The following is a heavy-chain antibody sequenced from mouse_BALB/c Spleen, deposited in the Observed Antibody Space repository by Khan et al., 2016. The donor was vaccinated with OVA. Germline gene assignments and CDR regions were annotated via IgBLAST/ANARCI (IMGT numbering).Heavy chain of an antibody. Sequence: VQLQESGAELVRPGVSVKISCKVAGYKFTDYAMHWVKQSHAKGLEWIGVISTYYGDADYSQKFKGKATMTVDRSSSTAYLELARLTSEDYARYYCTRGGKFAYWGQGTLVTVSA. J-gene: IGHJ3*01. V-gene: IGHV1S137*01. CDR3: TRGGKFAY. D-gene: IGHD1-1*02. CDR2: ISTYYGDA. CDR1: GYKFTDYA.